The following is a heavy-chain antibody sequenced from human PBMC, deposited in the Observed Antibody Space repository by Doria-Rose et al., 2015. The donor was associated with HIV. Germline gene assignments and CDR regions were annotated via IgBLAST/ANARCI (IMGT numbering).Heavy chain of an antibody. V-gene: IGHV2-26*01. J-gene: IGHJ4*02. CDR3: ARIKSSRWYHKYYFDF. CDR2: IFSDDER. Sequence: QVTLKESGPVLVKPTETLTLTCTVSGVSLSSPGMGVSWIRQPPGKALEWLANIFSDDERSYKTSLKSRLTISRGTSKGQVVLTMTDIDPVDTATYYCARIKSSRWYHKYYFDFWGQGTLVIVSA. CDR1: GVSLSSPGMG. D-gene: IGHD6-13*01.